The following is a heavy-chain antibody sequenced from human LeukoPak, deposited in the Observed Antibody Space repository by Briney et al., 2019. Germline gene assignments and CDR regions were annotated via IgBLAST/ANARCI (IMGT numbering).Heavy chain of an antibody. CDR3: ARERYYGSKIRTFDY. D-gene: IGHD4-23*01. CDR2: ISAYNGNT. J-gene: IGHJ4*02. V-gene: IGHV1-18*01. Sequence: ASVKVSCKASGYTFTSYGISWVRQAPGQGLEWMGWISAYNGNTNYAQKLQGRVTMTTDTSTSTAYMELRSLRSDDTAVYYCARERYYGSKIRTFDYWGQGTLFTVSS. CDR1: GYTFTSYG.